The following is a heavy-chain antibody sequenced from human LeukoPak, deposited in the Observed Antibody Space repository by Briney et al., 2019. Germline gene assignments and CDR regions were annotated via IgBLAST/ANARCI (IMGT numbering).Heavy chain of an antibody. CDR3: ARDVGRELGDY. Sequence: SVEVSCKASGGTFSSYTISWVRQAPGQGLEWMGRIIPILGIANYAQKFQGRVAITADKSTSTAYMELSSLRSEDTAVYYCARDVGRELGDYWGQGTLVTVSS. D-gene: IGHD7-27*01. J-gene: IGHJ4*02. V-gene: IGHV1-69*04. CDR2: IIPILGIA. CDR1: GGTFSSYT.